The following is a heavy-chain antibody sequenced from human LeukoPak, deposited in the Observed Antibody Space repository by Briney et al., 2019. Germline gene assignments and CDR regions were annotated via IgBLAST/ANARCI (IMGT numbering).Heavy chain of an antibody. CDR3: ARRGGDYYGSGSYGEN. D-gene: IGHD3-10*01. CDR2: IYYSGST. J-gene: IGHJ4*02. CDR1: GGSISSSSYY. V-gene: IGHV4-39*01. Sequence: ETLSLTCTVSGGSISSSSYYWGWIRQPPGKGLEWIGSIYYSGSTYYNPSLKSRVTISVDTSKNQFSLKLSSVTAADTAVYYCARRGGDYYGSGSYGENWGQGTLVTVSS.